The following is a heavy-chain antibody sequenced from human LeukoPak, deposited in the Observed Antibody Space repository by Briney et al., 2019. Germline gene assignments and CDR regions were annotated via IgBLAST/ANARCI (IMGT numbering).Heavy chain of an antibody. V-gene: IGHV1-69*04. CDR3: ARDPAAPYYDFWSGYYTTNWFDP. CDR2: IIPMLAIP. Sequence: SVKVSCKASGGAFSSNTISWVRQAPGQGLEWMGRIIPMLAIPNYAQKLQGRVTMTTDTSTSTAYMELRSLRSDDTAVYYCARDPAAPYYDFWSGYYTTNWFDPWGQGTLVTVSS. D-gene: IGHD3-3*01. CDR1: GGAFSSNT. J-gene: IGHJ5*02.